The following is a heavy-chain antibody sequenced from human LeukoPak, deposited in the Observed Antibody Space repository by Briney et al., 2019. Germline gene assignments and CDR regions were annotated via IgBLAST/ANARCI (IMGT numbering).Heavy chain of an antibody. D-gene: IGHD2-21*01. J-gene: IGHJ4*02. CDR1: GFTLSNHA. CDR2: IGIRSLTP. V-gene: IGHV3-23*01. Sequence: PGGSLRPSCAASGFTLSNHAMTWVRQAPGRGLEWVSAIGIRSLTPPYAQSVKGRFTISRDDSKNTLYLQMNSLRAEDTAIYYCAKDFRCDWWGQGTLVTVSS. CDR3: AKDFRCDW.